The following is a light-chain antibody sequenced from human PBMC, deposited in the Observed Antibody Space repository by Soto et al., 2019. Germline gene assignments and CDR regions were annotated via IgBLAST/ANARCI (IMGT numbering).Light chain of an antibody. CDR2: DNN. Sequence: QSVLTQPPSVSAAPGHKVTISCSGTASNIGNDYVSWYQQLPGEAPQLLIYDNNRRPSGIPDRFSGSRSDTSATLDITGLQTGDEADYYCGAWDSSLNVYVFGTGTRSPS. CDR1: ASNIGNDY. J-gene: IGLJ1*01. V-gene: IGLV1-51*01. CDR3: GAWDSSLNVYV.